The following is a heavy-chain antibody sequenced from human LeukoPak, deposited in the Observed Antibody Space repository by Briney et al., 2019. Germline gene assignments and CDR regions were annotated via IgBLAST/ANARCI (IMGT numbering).Heavy chain of an antibody. J-gene: IGHJ3*02. CDR2: IKQDGGET. D-gene: IGHD6-19*01. Sequence: GGSLRLSCAASGFIFTTYWMTWVRQAPGKGLEWVANIKQDGGETYYVDSVKGRFTIFRDNTKNSLYLQMINLRPEDTAMYYCASSVSSFSGSQWDPFDIWGQGTMVTVSS. CDR1: GFIFTTYW. CDR3: ASSVSSFSGSQWDPFDI. V-gene: IGHV3-7*03.